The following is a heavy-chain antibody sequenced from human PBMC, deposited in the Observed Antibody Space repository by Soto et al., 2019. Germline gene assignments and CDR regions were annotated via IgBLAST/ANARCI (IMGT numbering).Heavy chain of an antibody. CDR3: ARTRNLAV. Sequence: QVQLQQWGAGLLKPSETLSLTCAVYGGSLSGYYGNWIRQSPGKGLEWIGEINHSGSTNYNPSLTRRVTISIDTSTNQFSLKLSSVTAADTAVYYCARTRNLAVWGQWNTVNVSS. J-gene: IGHJ6*02. CDR1: GGSLSGYY. CDR2: INHSGST. D-gene: IGHD1-1*01. V-gene: IGHV4-34*01.